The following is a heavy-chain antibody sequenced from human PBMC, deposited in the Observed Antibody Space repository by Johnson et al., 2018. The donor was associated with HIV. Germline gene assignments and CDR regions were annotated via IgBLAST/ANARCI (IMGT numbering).Heavy chain of an antibody. CDR1: GFIFSTYG. CDR2: ISYDGNNK. D-gene: IGHD1-26*01. Sequence: QMQLVESGGGVVQPGRSLRLSCAASGFIFSTYGMHWVRQAPGRGLEWVAIISYDGNNKDYADSVKGRFTISRDNSKNALYLQMNRLRADDTAVYYCARDWELTAFDIWGQGTMVIVSS. J-gene: IGHJ3*02. V-gene: IGHV3-30-3*01. CDR3: ARDWELTAFDI.